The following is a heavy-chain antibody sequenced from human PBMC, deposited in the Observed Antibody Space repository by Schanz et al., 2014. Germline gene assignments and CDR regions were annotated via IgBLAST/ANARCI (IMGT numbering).Heavy chain of an antibody. Sequence: VQLVESGGGLIQPGGSLRLSCAVSGFTVNTNYMSWVRQAPGKGLEWISSMYINSGSTQYADSLKGRFTISRDNARNSLYLQLNSLRVEDSGVYFCAQTRGTFMVPIDNWGQGVRVIVSS. V-gene: IGHV3-53*01. J-gene: IGHJ4*02. D-gene: IGHD3-3*02. CDR3: AQTRGTFMVPIDN. CDR1: GFTVNTNY. CDR2: MYINSGST.